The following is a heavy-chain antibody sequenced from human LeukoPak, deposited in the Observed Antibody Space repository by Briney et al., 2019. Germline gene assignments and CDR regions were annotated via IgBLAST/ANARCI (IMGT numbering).Heavy chain of an antibody. D-gene: IGHD3-10*01. V-gene: IGHV4-61*05. Sequence: PSQTQSLTCTVSGGSISSGGYYWGWIRQPPGKGLEWIGYIYYSGSTNYNPSLKSRVTISVDTSKNQFSLKLSSVTAADTAVYYCARQTWGSVDAFDIWGQGTMVTVSS. CDR3: ARQTWGSVDAFDI. J-gene: IGHJ3*02. CDR1: GGSISSGGYY. CDR2: IYYSGST.